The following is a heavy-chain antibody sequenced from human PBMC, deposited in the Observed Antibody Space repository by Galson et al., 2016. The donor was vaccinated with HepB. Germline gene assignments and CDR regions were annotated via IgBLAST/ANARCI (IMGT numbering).Heavy chain of an antibody. Sequence: TLSLTCAVSGGSINTEDWWNWVRQPPGKGLEWIGDIHRSGTTNYNPSLKSRVTTSVDKSKNQFSLNLSSVTAADTAVYYCARDPVPVTGRNFDSWGQGTLVTVSS. CDR3: ARDPVPVTGRNFDS. V-gene: IGHV4-4*02. CDR1: GGSINTEDW. D-gene: IGHD6-19*01. CDR2: IHRSGTT. J-gene: IGHJ4*02.